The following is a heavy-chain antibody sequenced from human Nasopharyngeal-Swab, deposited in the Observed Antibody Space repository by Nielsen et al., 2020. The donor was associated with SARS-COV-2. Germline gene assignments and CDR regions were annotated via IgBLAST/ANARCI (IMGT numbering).Heavy chain of an antibody. Sequence: VRQAPGKGLEWIGEIYHSGSTNYNPSIRSRVTISVDKSKNQFSLKLSSVTAADTAVYYCARVRWQWLVKDMKRNYFDYWGQGTLVTVSS. CDR2: IYHSGST. CDR3: ARVRWQWLVKDMKRNYFDY. V-gene: IGHV4-4*02. D-gene: IGHD6-19*01. J-gene: IGHJ4*02.